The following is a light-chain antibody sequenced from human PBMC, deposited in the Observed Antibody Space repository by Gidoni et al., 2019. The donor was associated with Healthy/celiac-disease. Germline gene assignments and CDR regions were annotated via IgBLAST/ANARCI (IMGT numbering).Light chain of an antibody. CDR2: DAS. J-gene: IGKJ5*01. V-gene: IGKV1-33*01. CDR3: QQYDNTSIT. CDR1: QDISNY. Sequence: DIQMTQSPSSLSASVGDRVTITCQASQDISNYLNWYQQKPGKAPKLLIYDASNLERGVPSRFSGSGSGTDFTFTISSLQPEDIATYYCQQYDNTSITFGQGTRLEIK.